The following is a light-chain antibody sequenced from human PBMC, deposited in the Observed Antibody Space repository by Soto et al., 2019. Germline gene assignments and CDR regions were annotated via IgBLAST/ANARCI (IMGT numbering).Light chain of an antibody. CDR3: SSYTSNSTCV. Sequence: QSALTQPASVSGSPGQSITVSCIGTSSDVGDYEYVSWYQLQPAKAPKLLIYEVSSRPSGIPHRFSGSKSGNTASLTISGLQAEDEADYFCSSYTSNSTCVFGGGTQLTVL. CDR2: EVS. J-gene: IGLJ3*02. V-gene: IGLV2-14*01. CDR1: SSDVGDYEY.